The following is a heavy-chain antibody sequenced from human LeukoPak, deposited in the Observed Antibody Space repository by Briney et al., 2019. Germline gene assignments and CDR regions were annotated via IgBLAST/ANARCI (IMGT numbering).Heavy chain of an antibody. V-gene: IGHV3-23*01. Sequence: AGSLRLSCAASGFTFSSYAMSWVRQAPGKGLEWVSAISGSGGSTYYADSVKGRFTISRDNSKNTLYLQINSLRAEDTAVYYCAVYSSSFYFDYWGQGTLVTVSS. J-gene: IGHJ4*02. D-gene: IGHD6-6*01. CDR2: ISGSGGST. CDR3: AVYSSSFYFDY. CDR1: GFTFSSYA.